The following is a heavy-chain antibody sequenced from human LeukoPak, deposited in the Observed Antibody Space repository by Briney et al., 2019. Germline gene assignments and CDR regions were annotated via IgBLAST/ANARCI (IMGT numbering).Heavy chain of an antibody. V-gene: IGHV4-4*09. CDR2: IYVTGN. D-gene: IGHD3-16*02. Sequence: PSETLSLTCTVSGGSIGTYYWSWVRQSPGKGLEWIGYIYVTGNRYNPYLQSRVTISVDTSRNKFFLKLRSVTAAAKAVYYCGRLIGGVIEDMVVWGKGNKVTVSS. CDR1: GGSIGTYY. J-gene: IGHJ6*04. CDR3: GRLIGGVIEDMVV.